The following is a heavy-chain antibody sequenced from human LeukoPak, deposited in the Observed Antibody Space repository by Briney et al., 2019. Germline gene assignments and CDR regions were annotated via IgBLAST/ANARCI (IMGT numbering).Heavy chain of an antibody. Sequence: GRSLRLSCAASGFTFSSYAMHWVRQAPGKGLEWVAVISYDGSNKYYADSVKGRFTISRDNSKNTLYLQMNSLRAEDTAVYYCARDGRYCSGGCCYHNWFDPWGQGTLVTVSS. CDR2: ISYDGSNK. D-gene: IGHD2-15*01. CDR3: ARDGRYCSGGCCYHNWFDP. V-gene: IGHV3-30-3*01. J-gene: IGHJ5*02. CDR1: GFTFSSYA.